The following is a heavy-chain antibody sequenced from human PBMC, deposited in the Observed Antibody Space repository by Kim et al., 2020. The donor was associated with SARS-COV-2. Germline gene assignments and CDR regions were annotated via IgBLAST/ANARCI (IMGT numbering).Heavy chain of an antibody. CDR2: INWSGDST. V-gene: IGHV3-20*01. D-gene: IGHD2-8*01. Sequence: GGSLRLSCAASGFRFEDYGLGWVRQAPGRGLEWVSGINWSGDSTDYTDSVKGRFIISRDNAKNTLYLQMNSLRAEDTALYHCAKTSCRGVCEINGYYFG. CDR3: AKTSCRGVCEINGYYFG. CDR1: GFRFEDYG. J-gene: IGHJ6*01.